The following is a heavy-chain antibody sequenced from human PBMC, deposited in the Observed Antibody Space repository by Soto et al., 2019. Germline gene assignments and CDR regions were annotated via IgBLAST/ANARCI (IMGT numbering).Heavy chain of an antibody. Sequence: GGSLRLSCAASGSTFSSYGMHWVRQAPGKGLEWVAVISYDGSNKYYADSVKGRFTISRDNSKNTLYLQMNSLRAEDTAVYYCAKEGRDYGDYGHYYGMDVWGQGTTVTVSS. CDR2: ISYDGSNK. CDR3: AKEGRDYGDYGHYYGMDV. D-gene: IGHD4-17*01. J-gene: IGHJ6*02. CDR1: GSTFSSYG. V-gene: IGHV3-30*18.